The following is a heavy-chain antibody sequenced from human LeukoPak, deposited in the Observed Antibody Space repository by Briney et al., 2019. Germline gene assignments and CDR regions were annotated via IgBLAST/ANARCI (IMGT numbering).Heavy chain of an antibody. CDR1: GFTFSSYS. CDR3: AKDLRGYCSSTSCYWVSYFQH. J-gene: IGHJ1*01. V-gene: IGHV3-21*04. Sequence: GGSLRLSCAASGFTFSSYSMNWVRQAPGKGLEWVSSISSSSSYIYYADSVKDRFTISRDNAKNSLYLQMNSLRAEDTAVYYCAKDLRGYCSSTSCYWVSYFQHWGQGTLVTVSS. D-gene: IGHD2-2*01. CDR2: ISSSSSYI.